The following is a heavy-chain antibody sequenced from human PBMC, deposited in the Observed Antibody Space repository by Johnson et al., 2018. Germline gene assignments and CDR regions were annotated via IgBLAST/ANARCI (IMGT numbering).Heavy chain of an antibody. Sequence: VQLVESGAEVKKPGSSVKLSCKASGGTFSNYPFTWVRQAPGQGLEWMGGIIPMFGPANYAQKVQGRVTITADDSTRTAYMELTSLRSDDTAVYFCARGSGTFMVNDAFDFWGQGTMVTVSS. J-gene: IGHJ3*01. V-gene: IGHV1-69*01. CDR3: ARGSGTFMVNDAFDF. CDR2: IIPMFGPA. D-gene: IGHD3-10*01. CDR1: GGTFSNYP.